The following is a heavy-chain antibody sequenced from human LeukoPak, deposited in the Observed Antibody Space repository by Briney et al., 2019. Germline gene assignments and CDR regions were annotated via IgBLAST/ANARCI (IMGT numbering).Heavy chain of an antibody. D-gene: IGHD6-13*01. CDR1: GFTFSSYW. V-gene: IGHV3-74*01. J-gene: IGHJ4*02. Sequence: GGSLRLSCAASGFTFSSYWMHWVRRAPGKGLVWVSRINSDGSSTSYADSVKGRFTISRDNAKNTLYLQMNSLRAEDTAVYYCARLDSSSFTYFDYWGQGTLVTVSS. CDR2: INSDGSST. CDR3: ARLDSSSFTYFDY.